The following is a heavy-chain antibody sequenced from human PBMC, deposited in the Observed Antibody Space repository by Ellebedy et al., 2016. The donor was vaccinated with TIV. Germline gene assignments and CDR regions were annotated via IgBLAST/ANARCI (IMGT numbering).Heavy chain of an antibody. D-gene: IGHD3-10*01. Sequence: GGSLRLSXAASGFTFSSYGMHWVRQAPGKGLEWVAVIWYDGSNKYYADSVKGRFPISRDNSKNTLYLQMNSLRAEDTAVYYCAREPMVRGVIRRGYAMDVWGQGTTVTVSS. CDR3: AREPMVRGVIRRGYAMDV. V-gene: IGHV3-33*01. CDR2: IWYDGSNK. J-gene: IGHJ6*02. CDR1: GFTFSSYG.